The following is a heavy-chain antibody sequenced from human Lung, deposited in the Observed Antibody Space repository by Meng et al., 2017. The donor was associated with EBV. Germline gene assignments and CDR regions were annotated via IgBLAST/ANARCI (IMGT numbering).Heavy chain of an antibody. J-gene: IGHJ5*02. CDR3: AKDLSGRFDP. V-gene: IGHV3-30*18. CDR2: IPSDASHNK. CDR1: GFIFSGYG. D-gene: IGHD1-14*01. Sequence: ELVVEPGGGWVQPVSSLRLSCAASGFIFSGYGFHWVRQAPGKGPEWVAIIPSDASHNKYYADSVKGRFTISRDNSKNTLYLQMNSLKIEDTAVYYCAKDLSGRFDPWGQGTLVTVSS.